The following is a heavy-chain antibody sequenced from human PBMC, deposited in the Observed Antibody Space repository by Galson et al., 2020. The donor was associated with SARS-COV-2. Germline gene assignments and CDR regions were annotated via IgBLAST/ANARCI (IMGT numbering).Heavy chain of an antibody. V-gene: IGHV3-11*06. CDR2: ISNSGSYT. CDR3: ARNGRDCSGGICYGAEYFQY. D-gene: IGHD2-15*01. Sequence: GESLKISCAASGFTFSDYYMSWVRQAPGKGPEWVSYISNSGSYTNYADSVKGRFTISRDNAKNSLYLQMNSLGAEDTALYFCARNGRDCSGGICYGAEYFQYWGQGTLVAVSS. CDR1: GFTFSDYY. J-gene: IGHJ1*01.